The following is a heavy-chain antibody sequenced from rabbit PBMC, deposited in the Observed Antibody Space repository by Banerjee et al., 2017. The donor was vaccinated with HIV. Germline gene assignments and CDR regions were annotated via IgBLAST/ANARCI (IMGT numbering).Heavy chain of an antibody. Sequence: QSLEESGGDLVKPGASLTLTCTASRFSVSSTDYMCWVRQAPGKGLEWIACIDNGDGSTYYANWVNGRFTISRSTSLNTVDLKVTSLTAADTATYFCARDPGAFGDLPLWGPGTLVTVS. J-gene: IGHJ6*01. V-gene: IGHV1S43*01. CDR3: ARDPGAFGDLPL. CDR1: RFSVSSTDY. D-gene: IGHD5-1*01. CDR2: IDNGDGST.